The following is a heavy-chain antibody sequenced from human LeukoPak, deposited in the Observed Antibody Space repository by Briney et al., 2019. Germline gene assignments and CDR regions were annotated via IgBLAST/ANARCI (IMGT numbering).Heavy chain of an antibody. CDR2: VFHSGNT. CDR1: GGSISSYY. J-gene: IGHJ4*02. V-gene: IGHV4-59*01. Sequence: SETLSLTCSVSGGSISSYYRFWIRRPPGKGLEWIGSVFHSGNTNYNPSLKSRVTISVDTSKNQFSLKLSSVTAADTAVYYCASSDIVTGTTYYFDYWGQGTLITVSS. D-gene: IGHD1-14*01. CDR3: ASSDIVTGTTYYFDY.